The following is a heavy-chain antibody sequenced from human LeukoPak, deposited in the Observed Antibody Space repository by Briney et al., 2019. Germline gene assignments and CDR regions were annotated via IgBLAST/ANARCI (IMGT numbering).Heavy chain of an antibody. V-gene: IGHV3-21*01. J-gene: IGHJ4*02. D-gene: IGHD6-13*01. CDR2: ISSSSSYI. CDR1: GFTFSSYS. Sequence: GGSLRLSCAASGFTFSSYSMNWVRQAPGKGLEWVSSISSSSSYIYYADSVKGRFTISRDNAKNSLYLRMNSLRAEDTAVYYCARELGSSWYQYWGQGTLVTVSS. CDR3: ARELGSSWYQY.